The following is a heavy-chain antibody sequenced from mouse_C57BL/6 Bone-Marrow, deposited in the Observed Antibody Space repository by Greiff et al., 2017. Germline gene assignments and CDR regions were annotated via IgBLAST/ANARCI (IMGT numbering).Heavy chain of an antibody. CDR1: GYTFTSYW. J-gene: IGHJ2*01. CDR2: IDTSDSYT. Sequence: QVKLQQPGAELVRPGTSVTLSCKASGYTFTSYWMHWVKQRPGQGLEWIGVIDTSDSYTNYNQKFKGKATLTVDTSSSTAYMQLSSLTSEDSAVYYCAILYFDYWRQGTTLTVSS. D-gene: IGHD1-1*01. V-gene: IGHV1-59*01. CDR3: AILYFDY.